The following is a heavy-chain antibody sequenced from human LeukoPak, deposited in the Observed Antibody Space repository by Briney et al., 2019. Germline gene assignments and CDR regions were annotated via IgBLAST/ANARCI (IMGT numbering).Heavy chain of an antibody. CDR1: GGSISSYY. Sequence: SETLSLTCTVSGGSISSYYWSWIRQPPGKGLEWIGYIYYSGSTNYNPSLKSRVTISVDTSKNQFSLKLSSVTAADTAVYYCARDRNYYDSSGYSNWFDPWGRGTLVTVSS. CDR2: IYYSGST. V-gene: IGHV4-59*01. D-gene: IGHD3-22*01. CDR3: ARDRNYYDSSGYSNWFDP. J-gene: IGHJ5*02.